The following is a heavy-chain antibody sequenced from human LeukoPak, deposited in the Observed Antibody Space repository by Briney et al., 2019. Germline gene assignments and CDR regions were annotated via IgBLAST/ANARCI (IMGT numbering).Heavy chain of an antibody. CDR3: ASTVVPAAMLNFDY. CDR1: GGSISSGDYY. CDR2: IYYSGST. J-gene: IGHJ4*02. V-gene: IGHV4-30-4*01. D-gene: IGHD2-2*01. Sequence: PSETLSLTCTVSGGSISSGDYYWSWIRQPPGKGLKGIGNIYYSGSTYYNPSLKSRVTISVDTSKNQFSLKLSSVTAADTAVYYCASTVVPAAMLNFDYWGQGTLVTVSS.